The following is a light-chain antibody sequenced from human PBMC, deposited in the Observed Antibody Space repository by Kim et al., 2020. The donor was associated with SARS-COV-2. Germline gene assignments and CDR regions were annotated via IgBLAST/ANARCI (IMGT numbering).Light chain of an antibody. J-gene: IGLJ2*01. Sequence: QSVLAQSPSASGTPGQRVTISCSGSPSNIGGNSVHWYQQLSGAAPKLLIYDNNRRPSGVPDRFSGSKSGSSASLAISGVQSDDEAYYHCAAWDDSLNGVVFGGGTQLTVL. CDR3: AAWDDSLNGVV. V-gene: IGLV1-44*01. CDR2: DNN. CDR1: PSNIGGNS.